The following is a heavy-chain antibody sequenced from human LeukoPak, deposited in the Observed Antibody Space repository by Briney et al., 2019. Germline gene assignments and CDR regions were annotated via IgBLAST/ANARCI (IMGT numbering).Heavy chain of an antibody. CDR3: ARDYYYDSSGYYYRGFDY. CDR1: GFTVSSNY. V-gene: IGHV3-53*01. Sequence: PGGSLRLSCAASGFTVSSNYMSWVRQAPGKGLEWVSVIYSGGSTYYADSVKGRFTISRDNSKNTLYLQMNSLRAEDTAVYYCARDYYYDSSGYYYRGFDYWGQGTLVTVSS. CDR2: IYSGGST. J-gene: IGHJ4*02. D-gene: IGHD3-22*01.